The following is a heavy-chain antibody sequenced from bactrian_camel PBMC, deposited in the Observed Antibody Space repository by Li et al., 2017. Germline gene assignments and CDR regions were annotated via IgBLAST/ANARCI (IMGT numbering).Heavy chain of an antibody. CDR1: GYTGTPKC. CDR3: AAGTLLHAVSWFNPGRYDY. D-gene: IGHD7*01. V-gene: IGHV3S53*01. Sequence: HVQLVESGGGSVQAHGSLRLSCRASGYTGTPKCMGWFRQAPGKEREWVGSLDSDGRINYAASVKGRFTISQDKVKNTVYLQMNSLQPADTAVYYCAAGTLLHAVSWFNPGRYDYWGQGTQVTVS. CDR2: LDSDGRI. J-gene: IGHJ4*01.